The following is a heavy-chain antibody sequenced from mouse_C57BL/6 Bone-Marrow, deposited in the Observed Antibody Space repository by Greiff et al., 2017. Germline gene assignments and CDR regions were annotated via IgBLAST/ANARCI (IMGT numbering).Heavy chain of an antibody. V-gene: IGHV1-81*01. CDR2: IYPRSGNT. D-gene: IGHD2-4*01. CDR3: ARGGYDYDGFAY. Sequence: QVQLQQSGAELARPGASVKLSCKASGYTFTSYGISWVKQRTGQGLEWIGEIYPRSGNTYYNEKFKGKATLTADKSSSTAYMELRSLTSEDSAAYFCARGGYDYDGFAYWGQGTLVTVSA. CDR1: GYTFTSYG. J-gene: IGHJ3*01.